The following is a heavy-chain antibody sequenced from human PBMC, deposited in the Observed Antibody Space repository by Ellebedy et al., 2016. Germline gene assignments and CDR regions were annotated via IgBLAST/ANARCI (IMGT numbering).Heavy chain of an antibody. J-gene: IGHJ4*02. V-gene: IGHV3-49*03. Sequence: GESLKISCRVSGLSFGDDSMSWFRQAPGKGLEWVGFIRGKAYGWTKEYAASAKGRFTISRDDSESIVYLQMNSLKTEDTAVYYCARVSFDYVWGSYRLDYIDHWGQGTLVTVSS. CDR3: ARVSFDYVWGSYRLDYIDH. D-gene: IGHD3-16*01. CDR1: GLSFGDDS. CDR2: IRGKAYGWTK.